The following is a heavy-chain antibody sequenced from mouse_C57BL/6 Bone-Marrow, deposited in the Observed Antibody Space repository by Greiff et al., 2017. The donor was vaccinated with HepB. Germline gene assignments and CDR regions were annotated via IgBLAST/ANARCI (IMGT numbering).Heavy chain of an antibody. J-gene: IGHJ3*01. D-gene: IGHD2-4*01. V-gene: IGHV5-17*01. CDR2: ISSGSSTI. CDR3: ARGYYDYEKKFAY. Sequence: EVNVVESGGGLVKPGGSLKLSCAASGFTFSDYGMHWVRQAPEKGLEWVAYISSGSSTIYYADTVKGRFTISRDNAKNTLFLQMTSLRSEDTAMYYCARGYYDYEKKFAYWGQGTLVTVSA. CDR1: GFTFSDYG.